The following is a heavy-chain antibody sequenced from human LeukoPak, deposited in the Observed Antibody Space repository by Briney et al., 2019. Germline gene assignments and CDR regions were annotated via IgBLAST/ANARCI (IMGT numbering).Heavy chain of an antibody. CDR2: ISSSGSTV. V-gene: IGHV3-48*01. Sequence: GGSLRLSCAASGFTFSDYSMIWVRQAPGKGLEWVSYISSSGSTVSYADSVKGRFTISRDNARNSLNVQMNSLRVEDTAVYYCARARQLAPLNWFDPWGQGTQVTVSS. J-gene: IGHJ5*02. D-gene: IGHD6-13*01. CDR3: ARARQLAPLNWFDP. CDR1: GFTFSDYS.